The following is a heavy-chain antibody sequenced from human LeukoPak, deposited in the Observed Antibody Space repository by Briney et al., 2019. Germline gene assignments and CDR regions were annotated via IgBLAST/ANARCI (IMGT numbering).Heavy chain of an antibody. CDR2: IIPIFGTA. J-gene: IGHJ6*02. CDR1: GGTFSSYA. V-gene: IGHV1-69*01. D-gene: IGHD1-26*01. CDR3: ASLTGGWNYYGMDV. Sequence: SVNVSCKASGGTFSSYAISWVRQAPGQGLEWMGGIIPIFGTANYAQKFQGRVTITVDESTSTAYMELSSLRSEDTAVYYCASLTGGWNYYGMDVWGQGTTVTVSS.